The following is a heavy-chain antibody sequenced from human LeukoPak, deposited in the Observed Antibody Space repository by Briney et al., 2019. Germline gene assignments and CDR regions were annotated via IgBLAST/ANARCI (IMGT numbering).Heavy chain of an antibody. CDR2: IYYSGST. J-gene: IGHJ4*02. CDR1: GGSISSYY. D-gene: IGHD3-22*01. Sequence: SETLSLTCTVSGGSISSYYWSWIRQPPGKGLEWIGYIYYSGSTNYNPSLKSRVIMSVDTSKNQFSLKLYSVTAADTAVYYCARDGDYYDSSGSFDSWGQGTLVTVSS. CDR3: ARDGDYYDSSGSFDS. V-gene: IGHV4-59*12.